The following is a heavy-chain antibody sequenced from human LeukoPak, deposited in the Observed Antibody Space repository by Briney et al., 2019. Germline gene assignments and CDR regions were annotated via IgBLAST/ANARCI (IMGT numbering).Heavy chain of an antibody. V-gene: IGHV4-59*01. CDR2: IYYSGST. D-gene: IGHD5-24*01. CDR1: GGSISSYY. J-gene: IGHJ4*02. Sequence: SETLSLTCTVSGGSISSYYWSWIRQPPGKGLEWIGYIYYSGSTNYNPSLKSRVTISVDTSKNQFSLKLSSVTAADTAVYYCARYLPARAGWLQPIDYWGQGTLVTVSS. CDR3: ARYLPARAGWLQPIDY.